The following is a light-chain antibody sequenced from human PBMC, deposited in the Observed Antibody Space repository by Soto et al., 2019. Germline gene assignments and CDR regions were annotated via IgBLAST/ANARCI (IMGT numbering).Light chain of an antibody. V-gene: IGKV1-5*01. J-gene: IGKJ1*01. CDR3: QQYHTYWWT. CDR1: QSISSW. CDR2: DAS. Sequence: DIQMTQSPSTLSAAVGDRVTITCRASQSISSWLAWYQQKLGRAPRLLIYDASSLESGVPSRFSGSGYGTEFTLTINSLQPDDSATYYCQQYHTYWWTFGQGTKVDIK.